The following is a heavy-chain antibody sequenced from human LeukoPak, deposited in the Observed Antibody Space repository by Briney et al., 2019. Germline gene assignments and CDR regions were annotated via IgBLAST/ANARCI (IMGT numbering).Heavy chain of an antibody. V-gene: IGHV1-2*02. Sequence: ASVKVSCKASGYVFTIYGISWVRQAPGQGLEWMGWINPNSGGTNYAQKFQGRVTMTRGTSISTAYMELSRLRSDDTAVYYCATTGTIWFGEDDYFDYWGQGTLVTVSS. CDR1: GYVFTIYG. CDR2: INPNSGGT. D-gene: IGHD3-10*01. J-gene: IGHJ4*02. CDR3: ATTGTIWFGEDDYFDY.